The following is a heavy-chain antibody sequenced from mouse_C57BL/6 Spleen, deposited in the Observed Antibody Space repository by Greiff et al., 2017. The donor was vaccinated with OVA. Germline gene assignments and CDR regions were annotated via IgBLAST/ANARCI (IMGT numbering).Heavy chain of an antibody. CDR3: TRGDGNSYYFDY. J-gene: IGHJ2*01. V-gene: IGHV1-15*01. D-gene: IGHD2-1*01. Sequence: VKVVESGAELVRPGASVTLSCKASGYTFTDYEMHWVKQTPVHGLEWIGAIDPETGGTAYNQKFKGKAILTADKSSSTAYMELRSLTSEDSAVYYCTRGDGNSYYFDYWGQGTTLTVSS. CDR1: GYTFTDYE. CDR2: IDPETGGT.